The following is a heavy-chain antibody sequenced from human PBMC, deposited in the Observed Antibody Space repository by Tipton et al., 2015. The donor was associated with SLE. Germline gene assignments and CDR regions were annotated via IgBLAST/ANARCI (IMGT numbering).Heavy chain of an antibody. D-gene: IGHD6-19*01. CDR3: ARGHSSGWSGWFDP. V-gene: IGHV4-59*11. Sequence: LRLSCTVSGGSISSHYWSWIRQPPGKGLEWIGYIYYSGSTNYNPSLKSRVTISVDTPKNQFSLKLSSVTAADTAVYYCARGHSSGWSGWFDPWGQGTLVTVSS. CDR2: IYYSGST. CDR1: GGSISSHY. J-gene: IGHJ5*02.